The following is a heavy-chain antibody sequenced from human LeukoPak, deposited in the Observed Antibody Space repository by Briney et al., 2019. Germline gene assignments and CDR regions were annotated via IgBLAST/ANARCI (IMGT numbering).Heavy chain of an antibody. Sequence: SETLSLTCAVYGGSFSGYYWSWIRQPPGKGLEWIGEINHSGSTNYNPSLKSRVTISVDTSKNQFSLKLSSVTAADTAVYYCARRWVTYYMDVWGKGTTVTISS. D-gene: IGHD5-18*01. J-gene: IGHJ6*03. V-gene: IGHV4-34*01. CDR1: GGSFSGYY. CDR3: ARRWVTYYMDV. CDR2: INHSGST.